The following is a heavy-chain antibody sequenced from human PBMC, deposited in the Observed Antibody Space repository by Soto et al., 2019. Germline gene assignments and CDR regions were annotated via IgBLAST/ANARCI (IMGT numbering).Heavy chain of an antibody. D-gene: IGHD6-19*01. V-gene: IGHV3-21*01. Sequence: PGGSLRLSCASSVFTFISYSMNWVRQAPGKGLEWVSSISSSSSYIYYADSVKGRFTISRDNAKNSLYLQMNSLGAEDTAVYYCARDAVVVAGHNWFDPWGQGTLVTVSS. CDR3: ARDAVVVAGHNWFDP. CDR1: VFTFISYS. CDR2: ISSSSSYI. J-gene: IGHJ5*02.